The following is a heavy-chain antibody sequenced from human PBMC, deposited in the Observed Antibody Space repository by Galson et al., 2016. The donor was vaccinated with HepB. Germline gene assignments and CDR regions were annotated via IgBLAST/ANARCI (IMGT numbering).Heavy chain of an antibody. CDR3: ARGRREGIALHIKNDGMDV. V-gene: IGHV3-21*01. CDR2: ISSSSSYI. Sequence: SLRLSCAASGFTFSSYSMNWVRQAPGKGLEWVSSISSSSSYIYYAESVKGRFTISRDNAKNSLYLQMNSLRAEDKAVYYCARGRREGIALHIKNDGMDVWGQGTTVTGSS. J-gene: IGHJ6*02. D-gene: IGHD6-13*01. CDR1: GFTFSSYS.